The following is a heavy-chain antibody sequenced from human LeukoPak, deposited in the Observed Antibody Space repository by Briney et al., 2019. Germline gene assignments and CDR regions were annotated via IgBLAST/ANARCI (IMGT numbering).Heavy chain of an antibody. CDR1: GYTFTSYD. CDR3: ARGRRNYGGNALYYFDY. J-gene: IGHJ4*02. V-gene: IGHV1-8*01. Sequence: GASVKVSCKASGYTFTSYDINWVRQATGQGLEWMGWMNPNSGSTGYAQKFQGRVTMTRNTSISTAYMELSSLRSEDTAVYYCARGRRNYGGNALYYFDYWGQGTLVTVSS. CDR2: MNPNSGST. D-gene: IGHD4-23*01.